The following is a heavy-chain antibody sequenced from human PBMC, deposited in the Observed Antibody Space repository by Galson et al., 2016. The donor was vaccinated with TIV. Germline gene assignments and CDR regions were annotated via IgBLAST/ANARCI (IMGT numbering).Heavy chain of an antibody. CDR3: AKERITYSFRGAFDL. J-gene: IGHJ3*01. V-gene: IGHV3-23*01. Sequence: SLRLSCAASGFTFNMYAMNWVRQTPGKGLEWVAVINVGGENTIYADTVKGRFTVSRDNSINTLYLQMNSLRSEDTAIYYCAKERITYSFRGAFDLLGQGKMVTVSS. CDR2: INVGGENT. D-gene: IGHD2-15*01. CDR1: GFTFNMYA.